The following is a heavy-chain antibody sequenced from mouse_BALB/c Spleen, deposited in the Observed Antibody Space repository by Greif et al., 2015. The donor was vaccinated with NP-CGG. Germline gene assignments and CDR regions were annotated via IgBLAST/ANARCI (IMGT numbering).Heavy chain of an antibody. J-gene: IGHJ4*01. CDR3: AGTGVYAMDY. V-gene: IGHV1S137*01. CDR2: ISTYYGDA. Sequence: QVQLQQSGAELVRPGVSVKISCKGSGYTFTDYAMHWVKQSHAKSLEWIGVISTYYGDASYNQKFKGKATMSVDKSSSTAYMELARLTSEDSAIYYCAGTGVYAMDYWGQGTSVTVSS. D-gene: IGHD4-1*01. CDR1: GYTFTDYA.